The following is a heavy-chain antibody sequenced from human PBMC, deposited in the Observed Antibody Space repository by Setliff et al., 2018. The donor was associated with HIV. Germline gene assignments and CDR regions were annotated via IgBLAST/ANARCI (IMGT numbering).Heavy chain of an antibody. CDR2: ILSTGERT. J-gene: IGHJ3*01. Sequence: GGSLRLSCAASGFTFSNYAMSWVRQAPGEGLEWVSAILSTGERTFYADSVKGRFTISRDNSKNTLFLEMNSLRADDTAVYYCAKGTNYDILTGYHAFDVWGQGTMVTVSS. CDR1: GFTFSNYA. D-gene: IGHD3-9*01. V-gene: IGHV3-23*01. CDR3: AKGTNYDILTGYHAFDV.